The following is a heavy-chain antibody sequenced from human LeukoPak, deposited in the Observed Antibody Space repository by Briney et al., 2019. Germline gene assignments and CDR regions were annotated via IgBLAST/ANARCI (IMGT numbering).Heavy chain of an antibody. CDR2: IWYDGSNK. J-gene: IGHJ5*02. Sequence: PGGSLRLSCAASGFTFSSYGMHRVRQAPGKGLEWVAVIWYDGSNKYYADSVKGRFTISRDNSKNTLYLQMNSLRAEDTAVYYCAKDLTVGATIDWFDPWGQGTLVTVSS. V-gene: IGHV3-33*06. CDR3: AKDLTVGATIDWFDP. CDR1: GFTFSSYG. D-gene: IGHD1-26*01.